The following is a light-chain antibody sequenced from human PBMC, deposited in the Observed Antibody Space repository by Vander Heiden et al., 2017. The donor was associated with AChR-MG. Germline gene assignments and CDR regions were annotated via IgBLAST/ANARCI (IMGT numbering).Light chain of an antibody. V-gene: IGKV3-20*01. CDR3: QQEGSSPYT. CDR1: QSVSNNY. J-gene: IGKJ2*01. CDR2: GAS. Sequence: EIVLTQSPGTLSLSPGEGATLSCRASQSVSNNYLAWYQQKPGQAPTLLISGASTRATGIPDRFSGSGSGTEFTLTISRLEPEDFAIYYCQQEGSSPYTFGQGTKLEIK.